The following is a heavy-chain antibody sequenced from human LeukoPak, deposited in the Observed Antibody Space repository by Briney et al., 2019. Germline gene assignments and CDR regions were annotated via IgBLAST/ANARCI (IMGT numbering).Heavy chain of an antibody. J-gene: IGHJ3*02. CDR2: IYYSGST. Sequence: GSLRLSSAASGFTFTNYAMCWIRQPPGEGGEWRGYIYYSGSTNYNPSLKSRVSISVDTSKNQYSLKLSSVTAADTAVYYCARQNLRDIVVVQAAIGAFDIWRQGTMVSVPS. CDR3: ARQNLRDIVVVQAAIGAFDI. V-gene: IGHV4-59*01. D-gene: IGHD2-2*01. CDR1: GFTFTNYA.